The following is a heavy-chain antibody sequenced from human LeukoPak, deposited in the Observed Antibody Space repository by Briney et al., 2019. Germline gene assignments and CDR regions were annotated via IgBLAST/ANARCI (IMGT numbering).Heavy chain of an antibody. CDR2: IYHSGST. Sequence: SETLSLTCAVSGGSISSGGYSWSWNRQPPGKGLEWIGYIYHSGSTYYNPSLKSRVTISVDTSKNQFSLKLSSVTAADTAVYYCARYGSGSIRLNRLDPWGQGTLVTVSS. CDR3: ARYGSGSIRLNRLDP. D-gene: IGHD3-10*01. J-gene: IGHJ5*02. CDR1: GGSISSGGYS. V-gene: IGHV4-30-2*01.